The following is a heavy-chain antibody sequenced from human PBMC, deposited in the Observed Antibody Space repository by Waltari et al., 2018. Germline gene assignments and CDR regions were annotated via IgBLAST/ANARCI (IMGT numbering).Heavy chain of an antibody. J-gene: IGHJ4*02. CDR2: ISYDGSNE. Sequence: QVQLVESGGGVVQPGRSLRLSCAASGFTFSRYAIHWVRQAPGKGLEWVAAISYDGSNEYYADSVKGRFTISRDNSKSTLYLQMNSLRAADTALYYCARVDDYNDFWGQGTLVTVSS. CDR1: GFTFSRYA. CDR3: ARVDDYNDF. V-gene: IGHV3-30-3*01.